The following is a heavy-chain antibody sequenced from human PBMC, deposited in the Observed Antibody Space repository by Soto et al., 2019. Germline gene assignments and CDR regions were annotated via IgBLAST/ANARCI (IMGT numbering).Heavy chain of an antibody. V-gene: IGHV5-51*03. CDR1: GYSIKNYW. D-gene: IGHD3-16*01. Sequence: PGESLNISCKASGYSIKNYWIGWVRQMAGEGLGWMGIIFPDDSDTRYSPSFQGHVTISIDKSISTAYVQWTSLTASDSAIYYCFRGGVTSRTFDYWGQGTLVTVSS. CDR3: FRGGVTSRTFDY. J-gene: IGHJ4*02. CDR2: IFPDDSDT.